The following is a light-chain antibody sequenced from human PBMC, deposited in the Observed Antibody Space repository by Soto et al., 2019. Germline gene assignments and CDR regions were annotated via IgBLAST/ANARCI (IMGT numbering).Light chain of an antibody. J-gene: IGKJ1*01. Sequence: DIQMTQSPSTLSASVGDRVTITCRASQNINRRLAWYQQKPGKAPNLLIYDASSLESGVPARFSGGGSGTEFTLTISSLQPDHFSTFYCQQYNNYPWTFGQGTKVDIK. CDR3: QQYNNYPWT. CDR2: DAS. V-gene: IGKV1-5*01. CDR1: QNINRR.